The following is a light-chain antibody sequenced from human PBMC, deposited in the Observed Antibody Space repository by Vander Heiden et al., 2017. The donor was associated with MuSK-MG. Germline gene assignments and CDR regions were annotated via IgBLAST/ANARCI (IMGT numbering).Light chain of an antibody. Sequence: QSALTQPRSVSGSLGQSVTISCTGTRDDVGTYNFVSWFQQRPGQAPKLLISDVSVRPSGVPDRFSGSKSGNSASLTISGLQVEDESDYYCCAFVGSNLSYAGKMHSWVFGGGTKVTVL. V-gene: IGLV2-11*01. J-gene: IGLJ3*02. CDR3: CAFVGSNLSYAGKMHSWV. CDR1: RDDVGTYNF. CDR2: DVS.